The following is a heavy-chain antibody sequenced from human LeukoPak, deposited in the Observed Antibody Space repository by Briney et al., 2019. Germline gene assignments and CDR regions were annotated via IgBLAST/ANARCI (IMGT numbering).Heavy chain of an antibody. Sequence: SETLSLTCIVSGGSINTYFWSWIRQPPGKGPEYIGYIHSSGSTNYNPSLRSRATISVDTSKNQFSLKLTSVTAADTAVYSCARNPNPRNLDYWGHGTLVTVSS. J-gene: IGHJ4*01. CDR2: IHSSGST. CDR1: GGSINTYF. D-gene: IGHD1-14*01. V-gene: IGHV4-4*08. CDR3: ARNPNPRNLDY.